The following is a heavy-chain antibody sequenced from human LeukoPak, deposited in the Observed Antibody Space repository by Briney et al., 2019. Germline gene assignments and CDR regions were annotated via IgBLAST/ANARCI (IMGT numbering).Heavy chain of an antibody. J-gene: IGHJ6*04. Sequence: PGGSLRLSCAASGFTFSSYWMSWVRQAPGKGLEWVANIKQDGSEKYYVDSVKGRFTISRDNSKNTLYLQVNSLRAEDTAVYYCARGRGSGWSRPLDVWGKGTTVTVSS. CDR3: ARGRGSGWSRPLDV. D-gene: IGHD6-19*01. CDR2: IKQDGSEK. CDR1: GFTFSSYW. V-gene: IGHV3-7*01.